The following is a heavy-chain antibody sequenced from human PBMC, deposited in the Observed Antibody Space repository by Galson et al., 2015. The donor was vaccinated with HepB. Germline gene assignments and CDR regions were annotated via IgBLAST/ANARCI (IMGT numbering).Heavy chain of an antibody. CDR2: INPSGGST. V-gene: IGHV1-46*01. J-gene: IGHJ4*02. CDR3: ARDLGIGYYYDSSGYYLDY. CDR1: GYTFTSYY. D-gene: IGHD3-22*01. Sequence: SVKVSCKASGYTFTSYYMHWVRQAPGQGLEWMGIINPSGGSTSYAQKFQGRVTMTRDTSTSTVYMELSSLRSEDTAVYYCARDLGIGYYYDSSGYYLDYWGQGTLVTVSS.